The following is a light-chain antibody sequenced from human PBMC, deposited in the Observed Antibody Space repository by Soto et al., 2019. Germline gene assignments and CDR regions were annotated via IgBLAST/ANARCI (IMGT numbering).Light chain of an antibody. CDR3: QQLNSYPLT. J-gene: IGKJ4*01. Sequence: DIQLTQSPSFLSASVGDRVTITCRASQGISSYLAWYQQKPGKAPNLLIYDASTLLSGVPSRFSGSGSGTEFTLTISSLQPEDFATYYCQQLNSYPLTFGGGTTVDIK. CDR2: DAS. CDR1: QGISSY. V-gene: IGKV1-9*01.